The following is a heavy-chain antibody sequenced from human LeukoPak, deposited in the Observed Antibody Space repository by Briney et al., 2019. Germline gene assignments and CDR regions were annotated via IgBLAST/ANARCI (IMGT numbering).Heavy chain of an antibody. J-gene: IGHJ4*01. Sequence: PSETLSLTCTVSGGSITSYYWSWIRQLPGKGLEWIGNIYYSGSTNSNPSLKSRVTISIDTSKNQFSLKLSSVTAADTAVYYCGSTANYDGSRSYYKIWGQGTLVTVSS. CDR3: GSTANYDGSRSYYKI. V-gene: IGHV4-59*01. CDR1: GGSITSYY. CDR2: IYYSGST. D-gene: IGHD3-10*01.